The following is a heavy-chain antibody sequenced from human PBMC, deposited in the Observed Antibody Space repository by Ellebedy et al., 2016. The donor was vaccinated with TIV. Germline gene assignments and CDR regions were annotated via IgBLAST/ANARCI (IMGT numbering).Heavy chain of an antibody. Sequence: ASVKVSCKASGYTFTSYGISWVRQAPGQGLEWMGWISAYNGNTNYAQKLQGRVTMTTDTSTSTAYMELRSLRSDDTAVYYCASSNRPSWSGYYMGYYYYGMDVWGQGTTVTVSS. D-gene: IGHD3-3*01. CDR3: ASSNRPSWSGYYMGYYYYGMDV. J-gene: IGHJ6*02. CDR2: ISAYNGNT. CDR1: GYTFTSYG. V-gene: IGHV1-18*01.